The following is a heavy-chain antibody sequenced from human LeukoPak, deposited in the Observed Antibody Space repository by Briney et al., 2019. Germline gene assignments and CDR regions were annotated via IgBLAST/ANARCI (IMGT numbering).Heavy chain of an antibody. Sequence: GGSLRPSCSASGFTFSSYAMHWVRQAPGKGLEYVSAISSNGGSTYYADSVKGRFTISRDNSKNTLYLQMSSLRAEDTAVYYCVKLPGYCSSTSCFPYGMDVWGQGTTVTVSS. V-gene: IGHV3-64D*09. CDR2: ISSNGGST. D-gene: IGHD2-2*01. CDR1: GFTFSSYA. CDR3: VKLPGYCSSTSCFPYGMDV. J-gene: IGHJ6*02.